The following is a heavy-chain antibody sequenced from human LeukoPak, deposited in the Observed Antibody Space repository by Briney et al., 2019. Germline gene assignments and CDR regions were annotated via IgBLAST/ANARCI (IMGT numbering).Heavy chain of an antibody. D-gene: IGHD2-8*01. CDR1: GYTFTSYD. CDR3: ARGYCTNGVCYFLSH. CDR2: MNPNSGNT. Sequence: ASVKVSCKASGYTFTSYDINWVRQATGQGLEWMGWMNPNSGNTGYAQKFQGRVTMTRNTSISTAYMELSSLRSEDTAVYYCARGYCTNGVCYFLSHWGQGTLVTVSS. V-gene: IGHV1-8*01. J-gene: IGHJ4*02.